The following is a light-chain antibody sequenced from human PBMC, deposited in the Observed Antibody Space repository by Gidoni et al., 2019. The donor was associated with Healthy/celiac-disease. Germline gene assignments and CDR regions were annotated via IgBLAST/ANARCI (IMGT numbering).Light chain of an antibody. Sequence: EIVLTQSPGTLSFSPGESATLSCMASQSVSSSYLAWYQQKPGQAPRLLIYGASSRATGIPDRFSGSGSGTDFTLTISRLEPEDFAVYYCQQYGSSPPLTFGGGTKVEIK. CDR2: GAS. V-gene: IGKV3-20*01. CDR3: QQYGSSPPLT. CDR1: QSVSSSY. J-gene: IGKJ4*01.